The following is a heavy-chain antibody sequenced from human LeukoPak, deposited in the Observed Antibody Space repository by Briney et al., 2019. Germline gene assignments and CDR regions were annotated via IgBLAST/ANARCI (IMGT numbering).Heavy chain of an antibody. D-gene: IGHD3-10*01. V-gene: IGHV3-9*01. CDR3: TKDITPGGADV. Sequence: GRSLRLSCVASGLTLDRYAIHWVRQGPGKGLEWVAGFSLDTDRIDYADSVRGRFTVSKDDAKKTLYLQMNNLRTEDTALYYCTKDITPGGADVWGQGTTVTVSS. CDR1: GLTLDRYA. CDR2: FSLDTDRI. J-gene: IGHJ6*02.